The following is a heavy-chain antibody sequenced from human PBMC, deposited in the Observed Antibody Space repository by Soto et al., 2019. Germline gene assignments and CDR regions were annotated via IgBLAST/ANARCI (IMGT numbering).Heavy chain of an antibody. Sequence: QVQLQQSGPGLVKPSETLSLTCAVSGASINDNNWWSWVRQTPGKGLEWIGEVVHWGTTNYNPSLRSRVTISMDKPNNQISLTLSSVTAADYALYYCARHIGVTGTRGFDYWGQGTLVTVSS. CDR2: VVHWGTT. J-gene: IGHJ4*02. V-gene: IGHV4-4*02. CDR3: ARHIGVTGTRGFDY. D-gene: IGHD6-19*01. CDR1: GASINDNNW.